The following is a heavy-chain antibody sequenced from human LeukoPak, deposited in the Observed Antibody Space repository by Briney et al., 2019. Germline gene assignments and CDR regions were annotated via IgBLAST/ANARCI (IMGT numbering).Heavy chain of an antibody. D-gene: IGHD3-22*01. CDR1: GFTFSSYS. V-gene: IGHV3-7*01. CDR3: ARALSHGSDSSGYYLPGAFDY. CDR2: IKQDGSEK. Sequence: PGGSLRLSCAASGFTFSSYSMNWVRRAPGKGLEWVANIKQDGSEKYYVGSVKGRFTISRDNAKNSLFLQMNSLRAEDTAVYYCARALSHGSDSSGYYLPGAFDYWGQGTLVTVSS. J-gene: IGHJ4*02.